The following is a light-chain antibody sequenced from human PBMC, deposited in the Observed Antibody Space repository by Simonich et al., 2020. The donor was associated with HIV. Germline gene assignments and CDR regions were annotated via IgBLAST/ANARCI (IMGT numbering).Light chain of an antibody. CDR2: WAS. CDR3: QQYYTTPYT. Sequence: DIVMTQSPDSLAVSLGERATINCRSSQSVLYKSNTENYLTWYQQKPGQPPKLLLYWASTRESGVPDRFSGSGSGTDFTLTISSLKAEDVAVYYCQQYYTTPYTFGQGTKLEIK. CDR1: QSVLYKSNTENY. J-gene: IGKJ2*01. V-gene: IGKV4-1*01.